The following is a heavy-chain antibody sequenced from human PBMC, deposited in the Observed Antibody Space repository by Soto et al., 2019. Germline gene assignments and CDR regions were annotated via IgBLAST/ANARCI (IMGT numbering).Heavy chain of an antibody. D-gene: IGHD2-2*01. CDR3: ARESGIAVVKAARNYYYYGLDV. V-gene: IGHV1-18*01. Sequence: ASVKVSCKASDYTFTSYGISWVRQAPGQGLEWMGWISAYNGNTNYAQKLQGRVTMTTDTSTSTAYMELRSLRSDDTAVYYCARESGIAVVKAARNYYYYGLDVWGQGTTVTVSS. J-gene: IGHJ6*02. CDR1: DYTFTSYG. CDR2: ISAYNGNT.